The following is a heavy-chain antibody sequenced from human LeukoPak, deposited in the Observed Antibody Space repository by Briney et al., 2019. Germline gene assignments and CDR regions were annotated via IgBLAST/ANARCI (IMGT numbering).Heavy chain of an antibody. CDR1: GGSISSSSYY. J-gene: IGHJ4*02. D-gene: IGHD3-10*01. CDR3: ARXXXXFGELYGFDY. CDR2: IYYSGST. Sequence: SETLSLTCTVSGGSISSSSYYWGWIRQPPGKGLEWIGSIYYSGSTYYNPSLKSRVTISVDTSKNQFSLKLSSVTAADTAVYYCARXXXXFGELYGFDYWGQGTLVTVSS. V-gene: IGHV4-39*07.